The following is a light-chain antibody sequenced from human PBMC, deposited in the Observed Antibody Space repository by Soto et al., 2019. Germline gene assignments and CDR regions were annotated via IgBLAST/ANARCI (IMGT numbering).Light chain of an antibody. CDR3: QQYYSIPYT. CDR1: QSVLYSSNNKNY. Sequence: DIVMTQSPDSLAVSLGERATINCKSSQSVLYSSNNKNYLAWYQQKPGQPPKPLIYWASTRESGVPDRISGSGSGTDFTLTISSLQAEDVAVYYCQQYYSIPYTFGQGTKLEIK. J-gene: IGKJ2*01. CDR2: WAS. V-gene: IGKV4-1*01.